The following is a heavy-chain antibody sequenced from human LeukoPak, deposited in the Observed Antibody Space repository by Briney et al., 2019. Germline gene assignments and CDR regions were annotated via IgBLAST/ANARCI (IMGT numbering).Heavy chain of an antibody. CDR3: AREGSDGYGDYDAFDI. Sequence: SETLSLTCTVSGGPISSYYWSWIRQPAGKGLEWIGRIYNSGSTNYNPSLKSRVTISLDTSKNQFSLKLSSVTAADTAVYYCAREGSDGYGDYDAFDIRGQGTMVTVSS. CDR1: GGPISSYY. CDR2: IYNSGST. D-gene: IGHD4-17*01. V-gene: IGHV4-4*07. J-gene: IGHJ3*02.